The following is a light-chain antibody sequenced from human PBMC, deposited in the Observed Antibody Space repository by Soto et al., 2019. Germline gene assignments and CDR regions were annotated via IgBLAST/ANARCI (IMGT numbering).Light chain of an antibody. Sequence: EIVLTQSPATLSLSPGERATLSCRASQSVSSYLAWYQQKPGQAPRLLIYDASNRATGIPARFSGSGSGTDFTLTISSLEPEDFAVYYCQQPGTFGQGTKVVI. CDR3: QQPGT. J-gene: IGKJ1*01. CDR1: QSVSSY. CDR2: DAS. V-gene: IGKV3-11*01.